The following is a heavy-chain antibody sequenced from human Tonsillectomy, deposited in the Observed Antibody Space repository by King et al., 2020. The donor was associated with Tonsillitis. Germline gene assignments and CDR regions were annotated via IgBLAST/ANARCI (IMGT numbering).Heavy chain of an antibody. CDR3: ASSVSDSSGYFRGYRY. CDR1: GGSISSGGYS. Sequence: QLQESGSGLVKPSQTLSLTCAVSGGSISSGGYSWSWIRQPPGEGLEWIGYIYHSGSTYYNPSLKSRVTISVDRSKNQFSLKLSSVTAADTAVYYCASSVSDSSGYFRGYRYWGQGTLVTVSS. D-gene: IGHD3-22*01. J-gene: IGHJ4*02. CDR2: IYHSGST. V-gene: IGHV4-30-2*01.